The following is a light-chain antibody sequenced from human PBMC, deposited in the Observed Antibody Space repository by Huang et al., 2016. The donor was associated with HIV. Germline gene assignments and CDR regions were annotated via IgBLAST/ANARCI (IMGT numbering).Light chain of an antibody. CDR3: QQYYKWLLYT. V-gene: IGKV3-15*01. CDR2: AVS. CDR1: QTVGNN. Sequence: EIVMTQSLATLSVCPGERATFSCMASQTVGNNIAWYQHKPGPAPRLLIYAVSTRATGIRARISGGGSATGFTLTISSLQADDFAFYYCQQYYKWLLYTFGPGTKVDVK. J-gene: IGKJ3*01.